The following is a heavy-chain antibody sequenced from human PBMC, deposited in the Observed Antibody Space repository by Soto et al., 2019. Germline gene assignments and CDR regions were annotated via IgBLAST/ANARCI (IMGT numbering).Heavy chain of an antibody. CDR2: ISSSSSYI. J-gene: IGHJ4*02. CDR3: ARGRYCSGGGCVYYFDY. Sequence: EVQLEESGGGLVKPGGSLRLSCAASGFTFSSHTMNWVRQAPGKGLEWVSSISSSSSYIYYADSVKGRFIISRDDAKNSLYLQMNSLRAEDTAVYFCARGRYCSGGGCVYYFDYWGQGTLVTVSS. D-gene: IGHD2-15*01. V-gene: IGHV3-21*01. CDR1: GFTFSSHT.